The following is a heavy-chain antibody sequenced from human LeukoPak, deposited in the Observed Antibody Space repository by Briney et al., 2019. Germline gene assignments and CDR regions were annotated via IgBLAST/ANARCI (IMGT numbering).Heavy chain of an antibody. D-gene: IGHD6-6*01. Sequence: GGSLRLSCAASGFTLSRYDMHWVRHATGKGLEWVSAIGTADDTYYPGSVKGRFTISRENVKNSLFLQMNNLRVEDTAVYYCARSVGSSSAYWGQGTLVTVSS. J-gene: IGHJ4*02. CDR1: GFTLSRYD. V-gene: IGHV3-13*01. CDR3: ARSVGSSSAY. CDR2: IGTADDT.